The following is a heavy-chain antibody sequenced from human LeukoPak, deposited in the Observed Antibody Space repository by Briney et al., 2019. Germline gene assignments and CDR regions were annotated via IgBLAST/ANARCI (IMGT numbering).Heavy chain of an antibody. CDR1: GFTFSSYA. V-gene: IGHV3-30-3*01. CDR2: ISYDGSNK. D-gene: IGHD3-3*01. J-gene: IGHJ4*02. Sequence: GRSLRLSCAASGFTFSSYAMHWVRQAPGKGLEWVAVISYDGSNKYYADSVKGRFTISRDNSKNTLYLQMNSLRAEDTAVYYYARDGGYDFWSGYFPLDYWGQGTLVTVSS. CDR3: ARDGGYDFWSGYFPLDY.